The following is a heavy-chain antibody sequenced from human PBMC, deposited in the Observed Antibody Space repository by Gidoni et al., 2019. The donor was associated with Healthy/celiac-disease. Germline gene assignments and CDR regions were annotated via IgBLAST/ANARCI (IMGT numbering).Heavy chain of an antibody. CDR1: GYTFTSYG. CDR3: ARALHRDYVVYYYGMDV. CDR2: ISAYNGNT. J-gene: IGHJ6*02. Sequence: QVQLVQSGAEVKKPGASVKVSCKASGYTFTSYGISWVRQAPGQGLEWMGWISAYNGNTNYAQKLQGRVTMTTDTSTSTAYMELRSLRSDDTAVYYCARALHRDYVVYYYGMDVWGQGTTVTVSS. D-gene: IGHD4-17*01. V-gene: IGHV1-18*01.